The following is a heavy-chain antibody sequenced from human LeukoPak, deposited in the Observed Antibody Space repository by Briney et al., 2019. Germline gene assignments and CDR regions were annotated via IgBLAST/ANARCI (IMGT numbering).Heavy chain of an antibody. V-gene: IGHV3-23*01. CDR1: GFTFSSYA. CDR2: ISGSGGST. CDR3: AGDTAMVYYYGMDV. Sequence: GGSLRLSCAASGFTFSSYAMSWVRQTPGKGLKWVSAISGSGGSTYYADSVKGRFTISRDNSKNTLYLQMNSLRAEDTAVYYCAGDTAMVYYYGMDVWGQGTTVTVSS. J-gene: IGHJ6*02. D-gene: IGHD5-18*01.